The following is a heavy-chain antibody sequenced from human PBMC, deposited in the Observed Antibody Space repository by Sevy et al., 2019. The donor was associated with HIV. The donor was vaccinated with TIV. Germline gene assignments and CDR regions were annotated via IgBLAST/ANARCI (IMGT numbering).Heavy chain of an antibody. J-gene: IGHJ4*02. D-gene: IGHD1-1*01. CDR3: AKDHEIYNYYFDY. V-gene: IGHV3-30*02. CDR2: IRYDGSNK. Sequence: GGSLRLSCAASGLTFSSYGMHWVRQAPGKGLEWVAFIRYDGSNKYYADSVKGRFTISRDNSKNTLYLQMNSLRAEDTAVYYCAKDHEIYNYYFDYWGQGTLVTVSS. CDR1: GLTFSSYG.